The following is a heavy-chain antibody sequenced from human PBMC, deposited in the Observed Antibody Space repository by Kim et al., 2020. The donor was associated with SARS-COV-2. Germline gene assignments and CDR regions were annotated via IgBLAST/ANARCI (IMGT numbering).Heavy chain of an antibody. CDR3: ARDRFMVRGVIFAILGY. Sequence: ASVKVSCKASGYTFTSYAMHWVRQAPGQRLEWMGWINAGNGNTKYSQKFQGRVTITRDTSASTAYMELSSLRSEDTAVYYCARDRFMVRGVIFAILGYWGQGTLVTVSS. V-gene: IGHV1-3*01. J-gene: IGHJ4*02. D-gene: IGHD3-10*01. CDR1: GYTFTSYA. CDR2: INAGNGNT.